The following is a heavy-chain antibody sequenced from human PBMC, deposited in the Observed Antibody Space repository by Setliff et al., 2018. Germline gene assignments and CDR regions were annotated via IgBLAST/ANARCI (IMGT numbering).Heavy chain of an antibody. J-gene: IGHJ4*02. CDR3: ARINFYVSSGYYYAPEL. V-gene: IGHV1-18*01. CDR1: AHIFKSYG. CDR2: ISSYNDVT. D-gene: IGHD3-22*01. Sequence: ASVKVSCKASAHIFKSYGISWVRQAPGQGLEWVGWISSYNDVTSYAQRFQGRVTVTTDTSTTTAYMELRSLRADDTAVYYCARINFYVSSGYYYAPELWGQGTTVTVSS.